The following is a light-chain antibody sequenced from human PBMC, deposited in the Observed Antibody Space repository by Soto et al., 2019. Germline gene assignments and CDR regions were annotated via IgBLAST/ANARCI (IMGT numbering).Light chain of an antibody. CDR1: ESIDSW. CDR3: HQYNSYRA. V-gene: IGKV1-5*03. Sequence: DIQMTQSPYTLSASVGDRVTITCRASESIDSWLAWHQQKTGRAPKLLIFKASSLESGVPSRFSGSGFGTEVTLTISSLHADDFATYYCHQYNSYRAFGQGTNVEI. J-gene: IGKJ1*01. CDR2: KAS.